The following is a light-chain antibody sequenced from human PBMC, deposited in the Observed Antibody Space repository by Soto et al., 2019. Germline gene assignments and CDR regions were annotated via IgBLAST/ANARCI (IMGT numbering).Light chain of an antibody. CDR1: SSDVGSYNL. CDR2: EGT. J-gene: IGLJ1*01. V-gene: IGLV2-23*03. Sequence: QSALTQPASVSGSPGQSITISCTGTSSDVGSYNLVSWYQQHPGEAPKLMIYEGTQRPSGVSNRFSGSKSGNTASLTISGLQAEDEADYYCCSYAGSSTFPNYLFGTGTKVTVL. CDR3: CSYAGSSTFPNYL.